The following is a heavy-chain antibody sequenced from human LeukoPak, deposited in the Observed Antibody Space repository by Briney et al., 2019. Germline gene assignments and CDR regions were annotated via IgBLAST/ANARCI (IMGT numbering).Heavy chain of an antibody. CDR2: IKQDGSGK. CDR1: GFTLSTYW. J-gene: IGHJ4*02. Sequence: GESLRLSCAASGFTLSTYWMSWVRQAPGKGLEWVANIKQDGSGKYYVDSVKGRFTISRDNAKNSLYLQMNSLRANDTAVYYCARESDYYYFDYWGQGTLVTVSS. CDR3: ARESDYYYFDY. V-gene: IGHV3-7*05. D-gene: IGHD5-12*01.